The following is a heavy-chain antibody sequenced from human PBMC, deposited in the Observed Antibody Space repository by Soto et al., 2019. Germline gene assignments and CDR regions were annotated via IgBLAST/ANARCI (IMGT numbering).Heavy chain of an antibody. CDR3: ARGRCIDY. CDR1: CGSFIGYY. Sequence: SETLSLTCAVYCGSFIGYYWSWIRQPPGKGLEWIGEINHSGSTNYNPSLKSRVTISVDTSKNQFSLKLSSVTAADTAVYYCARGRCIDYWGQGTLVTVSS. V-gene: IGHV4-34*01. CDR2: INHSGST. D-gene: IGHD2-15*01. J-gene: IGHJ4*02.